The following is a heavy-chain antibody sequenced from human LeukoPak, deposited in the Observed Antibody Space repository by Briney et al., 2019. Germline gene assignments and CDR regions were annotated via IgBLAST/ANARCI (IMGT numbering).Heavy chain of an antibody. D-gene: IGHD4-23*01. J-gene: IGHJ4*02. CDR2: INTNTGNP. CDR3: ARDNYGGNLGTNYFDY. V-gene: IGHV7-4-1*02. CDR1: GYTFTSYA. Sequence: ASVKVSCKASGYTFTSYAMNWVRQAPGQGLEWMGWINTNTGNPTYAQGFTGRFVFSLDTSVSAAYLQISSLKAEDTAVYYCARDNYGGNLGTNYFDYWGQGTLVTVSS.